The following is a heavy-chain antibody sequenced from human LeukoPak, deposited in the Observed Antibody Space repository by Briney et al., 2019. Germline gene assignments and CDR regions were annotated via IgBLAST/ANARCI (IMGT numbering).Heavy chain of an antibody. CDR2: IYYSGST. V-gene: IGHV4-59*08. CDR1: GGSISGYY. Sequence: PSETLSLTCKVSGGSISGYYWSWIRQPPGKGLEYMGYIYYSGSTDYNPSLKSRITISVDTSKNQFSLKLSSVTAADTAVYYCARHYYDTSGYYYFDYWGQGTLVTVSS. J-gene: IGHJ4*02. D-gene: IGHD3-22*01. CDR3: ARHYYDTSGYYYFDY.